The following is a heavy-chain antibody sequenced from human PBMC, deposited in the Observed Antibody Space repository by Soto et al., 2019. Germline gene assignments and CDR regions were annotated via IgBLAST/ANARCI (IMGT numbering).Heavy chain of an antibody. J-gene: IGHJ5*02. V-gene: IGHV3-30-3*01. CDR3: ARDGVVGATPPNWFDP. D-gene: IGHD1-26*01. CDR2: ISYDGSNK. CDR1: GFTFSSYA. Sequence: PGGSLRLSCAASGFTFSSYAMHWVRQAPGKGLEWVAVISYDGSNKYYADSVKGRFTISRDNSKNTLYLQMNSLRAEDTAVYYCARDGVVGATPPNWFDPWGQGTLVTVSS.